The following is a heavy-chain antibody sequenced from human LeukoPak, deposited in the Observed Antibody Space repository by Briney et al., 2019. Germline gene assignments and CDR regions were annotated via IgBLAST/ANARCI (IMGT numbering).Heavy chain of an antibody. CDR3: AKAYSSSYLYFDY. J-gene: IGHJ4*02. Sequence: GGSLRLSCAASGFTFSGSAMHWVRQAPGKGLEWVSAISGSGGSTYYADSVKGRFTISRDNSKNTLYLQMNSLRAEDTAVYYCAKAYSSSYLYFDYWGQGTLVTVFS. CDR1: GFTFSGSA. D-gene: IGHD6-13*01. V-gene: IGHV3-23*01. CDR2: ISGSGGST.